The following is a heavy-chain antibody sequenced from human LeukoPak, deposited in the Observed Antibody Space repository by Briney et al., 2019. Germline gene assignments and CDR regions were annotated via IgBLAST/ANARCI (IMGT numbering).Heavy chain of an antibody. CDR1: GFSFSSHA. D-gene: IGHD2-8*01. V-gene: IGHV3-23*01. Sequence: GGSLRLSCAASGFSFSSHAMSWVRQAPGKGLQWVSTISSGGGTTYYGDSVKGRFTISRDNSKNTLYLQMNSLRVDDTAIYYCANRGTKWLPPPTDALDVWGQGTMVTVSS. CDR2: ISSGGGTT. CDR3: ANRGTKWLPPPTDALDV. J-gene: IGHJ3*01.